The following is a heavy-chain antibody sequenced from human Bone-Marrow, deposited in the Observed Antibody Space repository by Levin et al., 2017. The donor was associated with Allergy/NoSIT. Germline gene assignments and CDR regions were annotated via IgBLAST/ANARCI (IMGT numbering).Heavy chain of an antibody. J-gene: IGHJ4*02. V-gene: IGHV3-20*01. CDR1: GFTFDDYG. Sequence: ETLFLTCAASGFTFDDYGMSWVRQAPGKGLEWVSGINWDGDSTGYVDSVHGRFTISRDNARKSLYLQMNSLRVEDTALYHCTRGSYSSSTSTPDHWGQGTLVTVS. CDR2: INWDGDST. D-gene: IGHD6-6*01. CDR3: TRGSYSSSTSTPDH.